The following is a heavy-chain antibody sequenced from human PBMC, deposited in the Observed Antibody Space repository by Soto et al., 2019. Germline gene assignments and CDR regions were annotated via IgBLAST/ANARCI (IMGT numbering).Heavy chain of an antibody. CDR3: ATCQLGEYYYAMDM. CDR1: GDSITTYKW. J-gene: IGHJ6*02. CDR2: IYDSVNT. Sequence: SETLSLTCGVSGDSITTYKWWTWVRQTPGRGLEWIGEIYDSVNTRYNPSLRSRVTISKDTSKNQLSLKLNSVTVADTAVYYCATCQLGEYYYAMDMWGQGTKVTLSS. V-gene: IGHV4-4*02. D-gene: IGHD7-27*01.